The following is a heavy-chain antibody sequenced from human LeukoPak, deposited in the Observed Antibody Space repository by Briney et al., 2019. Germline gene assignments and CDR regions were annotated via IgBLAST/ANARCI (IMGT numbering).Heavy chain of an antibody. CDR2: IRQDGSKI. Sequence: GGSLRLSCAASGFTFSTYWMSWVRQAPGKGLEWVANIRQDGSKIYYVDSVKGRFTISRDNAKNSLYLQMNSLRAEDTAVYYCARASGATLYYYGMDVWGQGTTVTVSS. V-gene: IGHV3-7*03. D-gene: IGHD1-26*01. J-gene: IGHJ6*02. CDR3: ARASGATLYYYGMDV. CDR1: GFTFSTYW.